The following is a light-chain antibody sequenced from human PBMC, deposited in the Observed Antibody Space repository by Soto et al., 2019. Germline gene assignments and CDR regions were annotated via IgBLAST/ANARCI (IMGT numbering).Light chain of an antibody. J-gene: IGLJ1*01. CDR3: QSYDSSLSYA. CDR1: SSNIGACYD. V-gene: IGLV1-40*01. CDR2: GNS. Sequence: QSVLTQPPSVSGAPGQRVTISCTGSSSNIGACYDVHWYQQLPGTVPKLLIYGNSNRPSGVPDRFSGSKSGTSASLAITGLQDEDEADYYCQSYDSSLSYAFGTGTKLTVL.